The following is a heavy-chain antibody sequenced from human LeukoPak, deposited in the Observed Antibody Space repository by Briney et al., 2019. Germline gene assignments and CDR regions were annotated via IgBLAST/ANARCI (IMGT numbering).Heavy chain of an antibody. V-gene: IGHV4-59*07. CDR3: ASASQWLVWGD. J-gene: IGHJ1*01. D-gene: IGHD6-19*01. CDR2: ISYSGST. Sequence: SDTLSLTCTDSGGSISNYYWSWIRQPPGKGLEWIGYISYSGSTNYFPSLKSRVTMSQDTSKNQLSLTLSSMTAADTAVYYCASASQWLVWGDWGQGTLVTVSS. CDR1: GGSISNYY.